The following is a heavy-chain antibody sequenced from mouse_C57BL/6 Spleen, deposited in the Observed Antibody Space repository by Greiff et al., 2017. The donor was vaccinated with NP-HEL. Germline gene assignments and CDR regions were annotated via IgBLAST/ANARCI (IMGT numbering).Heavy chain of an antibody. D-gene: IGHD2-2*01. J-gene: IGHJ1*03. Sequence: QVQLQQSGPELVKPGASVKISCKASGYSFTSYYIHWVKLRPGQGLEWIGWIYPGSGNTKYNEKFKGKTTLTADTSSSTAYMQLSSLTSEDSAVYYCAKSGSGYDSYFDVWGTGTTVTVSS. CDR1: GYSFTSYY. CDR3: AKSGSGYDSYFDV. V-gene: IGHV1-66*01. CDR2: IYPGSGNT.